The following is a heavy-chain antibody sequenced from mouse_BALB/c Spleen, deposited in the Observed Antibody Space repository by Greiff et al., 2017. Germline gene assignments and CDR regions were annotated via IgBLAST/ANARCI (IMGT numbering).Heavy chain of an antibody. J-gene: IGHJ2*01. D-gene: IGHD2-4*01. Sequence: QVQLQQSGAELVRPGTSVKVSCKASGYAFTNYLIEWVKQRPGQGLEWIGVINPGSGGTNYNEKFKGKATLTADKSSSTAYMKLSSLTSDDSAVYFCARDDYDYFDYWGQGTTLTVSS. V-gene: IGHV1-54*01. CDR1: GYAFTNYL. CDR3: ARDDYDYFDY. CDR2: INPGSGGT.